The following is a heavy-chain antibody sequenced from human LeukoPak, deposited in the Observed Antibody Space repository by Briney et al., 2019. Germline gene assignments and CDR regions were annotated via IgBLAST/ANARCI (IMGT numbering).Heavy chain of an antibody. D-gene: IGHD3-3*01. Sequence: GGSLRLSCAASGFTFSSYWMHWVRQAPGKGLVWVSRINSDGSSTSYADSVKGRFTISRDNSKNTLYLQMNSLRVEDTAVYYCAIDFWSGYSDYWGEGTLVTVSS. V-gene: IGHV3-74*01. CDR2: INSDGSST. J-gene: IGHJ4*02. CDR3: AIDFWSGYSDY. CDR1: GFTFSSYW.